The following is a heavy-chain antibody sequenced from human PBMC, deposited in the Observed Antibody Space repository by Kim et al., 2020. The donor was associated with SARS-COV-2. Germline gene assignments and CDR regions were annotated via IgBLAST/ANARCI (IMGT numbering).Heavy chain of an antibody. CDR2: IYQSGTT. CDR1: GHPITSGYF. D-gene: IGHD3-22*01. CDR3: TSKYYYDSGGYYYADW. Sequence: SETLSLTCAVSGHPITSGYFWGWIRQSPGKGLEWIGSIYQSGTTYYNPSLKSRVSISIETSKDQFSLRLSSVTAADTAVYYCTSKYYYDSGGYYYADWWGQGTLVTVSS. J-gene: IGHJ4*02. V-gene: IGHV4-38-2*01.